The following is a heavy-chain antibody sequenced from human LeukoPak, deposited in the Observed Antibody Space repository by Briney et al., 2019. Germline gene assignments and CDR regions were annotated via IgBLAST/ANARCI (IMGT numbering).Heavy chain of an antibody. CDR2: ISGSGGRT. Sequence: GGSLRLSCAAAGITFDSYAMRWVRQAPGKGLEWISVISGSGGRTSYADSVKGRFIISRNNSKNTLHLQMHSLRAEDTAVYYCVKEKLAYCGGDCFGEYFQDWGQGTLFTVSS. CDR3: VKEKLAYCGGDCFGEYFQD. D-gene: IGHD2-21*02. V-gene: IGHV3-23*01. J-gene: IGHJ1*01. CDR1: GITFDSYA.